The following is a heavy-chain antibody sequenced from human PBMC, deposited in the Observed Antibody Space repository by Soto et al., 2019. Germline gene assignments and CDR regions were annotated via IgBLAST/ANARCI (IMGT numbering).Heavy chain of an antibody. V-gene: IGHV4-34*01. CDR2: INHSGST. J-gene: IGHJ4*02. CDR3: ASGYPYGDYDPLDY. D-gene: IGHD4-17*01. CDR1: GGSFSGYY. Sequence: SETLSLTCAVYGGSFSGYYWSWIRQPPGKGLEWIGEINHSGSTNYNPSLKSRVTISVDTSKNQFSLKLSSVTAADTAVYYCASGYPYGDYDPLDYWGQGTLVTVSS.